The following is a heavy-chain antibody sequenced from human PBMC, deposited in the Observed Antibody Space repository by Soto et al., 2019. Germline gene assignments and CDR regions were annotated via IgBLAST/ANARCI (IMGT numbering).Heavy chain of an antibody. D-gene: IGHD2-15*01. J-gene: IGHJ4*02. CDR2: MNPNSGNT. V-gene: IGHV1-8*01. CDR1: GYTFTSYD. CDR3: ARDPPYCSGGSRYSGVDYFDY. Sequence: ASVKVSCKASGYTFTSYDINWVRQATGQGLEWMGWMNPNSGNTGYAQKFQGRVTMTRNTSISTAYMELSSLRSEDTAVYYCARDPPYCSGGSRYSGVDYFDYWGQGTLVTVSS.